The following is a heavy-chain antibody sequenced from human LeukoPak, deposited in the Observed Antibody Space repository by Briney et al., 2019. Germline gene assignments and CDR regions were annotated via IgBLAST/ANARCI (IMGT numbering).Heavy chain of an antibody. V-gene: IGHV4-61*01. CDR3: ARDFAGPRFDP. Sequence: SETLSLTCTVSGGSISSSRDYWAWIRQPPGKGLEWIGYIYYSGSTNYNPSLKSRVTISVDTSKNQFSLKLSSVTAADTAVYYCARDFAGPRFDPWGQGTLVTVSS. CDR2: IYYSGST. CDR1: GGSISSSRDY. J-gene: IGHJ5*02.